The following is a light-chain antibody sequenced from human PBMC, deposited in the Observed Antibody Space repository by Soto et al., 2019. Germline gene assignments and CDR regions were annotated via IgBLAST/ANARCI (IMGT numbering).Light chain of an antibody. V-gene: IGKV3-20*01. CDR1: QSVTSSY. J-gene: IGKJ1*01. CDR2: RAS. Sequence: EIVLAQSPGTLSLYPGESATLSCRASQSVTSSYIAWYQQKPGQAPRLLIYRASTRATGIPDRFSGSGSGTAFALIISRLEPXDFAXXHXXXXGSSQWTFGQGTKVEIK. CDR3: XXXGSSQWT.